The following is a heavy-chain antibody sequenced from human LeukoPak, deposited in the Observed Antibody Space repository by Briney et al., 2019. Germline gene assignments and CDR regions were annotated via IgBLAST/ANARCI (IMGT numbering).Heavy chain of an antibody. Sequence: PGRSLRLSCSASGFAFSTYAMHWVRQAPGKGLEWVAVISYDGSYKDYGDPVKGRFTLSRDNSKSTVFPEMSSLRAEDTAVYHCARARLQWEVRYPRFDSWGQGTLVTVSS. J-gene: IGHJ4*02. CDR2: ISYDGSYK. CDR1: GFAFSTYA. D-gene: IGHD1-26*01. V-gene: IGHV3-30*03. CDR3: ARARLQWEVRYPRFDS.